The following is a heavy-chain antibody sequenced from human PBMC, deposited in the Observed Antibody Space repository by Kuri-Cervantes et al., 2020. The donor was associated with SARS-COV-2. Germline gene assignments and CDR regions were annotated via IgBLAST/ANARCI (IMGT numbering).Heavy chain of an antibody. CDR3: AKDESYSGSYLYWYFDL. D-gene: IGHD1-26*01. V-gene: IGHV3-43*02. Sequence: GESLKISCAASGFTFDDYAMHWVRQAPGKGLEWVSLISGDGGSTYYADSVKGRFTISRDNAKNSLYLQMNSLRAEDTALYYCAKDESYSGSYLYWYFDLWGRGTLVTVSS. CDR2: ISGDGGST. CDR1: GFTFDDYA. J-gene: IGHJ2*01.